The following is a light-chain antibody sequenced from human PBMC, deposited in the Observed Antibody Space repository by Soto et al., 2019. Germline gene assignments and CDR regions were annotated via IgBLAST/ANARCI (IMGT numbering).Light chain of an antibody. Sequence: QSALTQPPSASGSPGQSVTISCTGTSSDVGGYNYVSWYQQYPGKVPKLMIYEVSERPSGVPDRFSGSKSGNTASLTVSGLQAEDEADYYCSSYAGGIKWVFGGGTKLTVL. V-gene: IGLV2-8*01. CDR2: EVS. J-gene: IGLJ3*02. CDR1: SSDVGGYNY. CDR3: SSYAGGIKWV.